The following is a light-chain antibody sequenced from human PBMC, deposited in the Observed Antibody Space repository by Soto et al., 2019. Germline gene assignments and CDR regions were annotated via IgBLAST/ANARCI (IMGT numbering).Light chain of an antibody. Sequence: DIVLPQSPGTLSLSPGERAPLSCRASQTVSSNNLAWYQQKRGQAPRLLIYGASSRAAAIPDRFRGSGSGTDFTLIISSLAPEDFAVYYCQQYGSSPFTFGPGTAVDIK. CDR2: GAS. J-gene: IGKJ3*01. CDR3: QQYGSSPFT. V-gene: IGKV3-20*01. CDR1: QTVSSNN.